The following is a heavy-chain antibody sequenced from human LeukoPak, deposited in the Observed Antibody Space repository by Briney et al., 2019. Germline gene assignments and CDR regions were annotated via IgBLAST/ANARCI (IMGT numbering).Heavy chain of an antibody. CDR3: ARDKNWRFDY. D-gene: IGHD1-1*01. J-gene: IGHJ4*02. V-gene: IGHV3-74*01. Sequence: GGSLRLSCAASGFTFSPYWMHWVRQAPGKGLVWVSRINGDGSSTSYADSVKGRVTISRDNAKNTLYLQMNSLRAEDTAVYYCARDKNWRFDYWGQGTLVTVSS. CDR1: GFTFSPYW. CDR2: INGDGSST.